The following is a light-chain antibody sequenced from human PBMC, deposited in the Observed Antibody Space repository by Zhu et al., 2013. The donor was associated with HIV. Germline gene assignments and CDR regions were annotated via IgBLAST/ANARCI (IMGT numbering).Light chain of an antibody. J-gene: IGKJ1*01. CDR2: LGS. CDR1: QSLLHSNGYNY. CDR3: MQGTHWT. Sequence: DVVLTQSPLLLSVTPGEPASFSCRSNQSLLHSNGYNYLDWYVQKQGQSPQLLIYLGSNRASGVPDRFSGSGSGTDFTLKISRVETEDVGVYYCMQGTHWTFGQGTKVEIK. V-gene: IGKV2-28*01.